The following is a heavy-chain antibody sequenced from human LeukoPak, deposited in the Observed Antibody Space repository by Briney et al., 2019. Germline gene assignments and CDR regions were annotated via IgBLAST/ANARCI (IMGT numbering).Heavy chain of an antibody. Sequence: GGSLRLSCAASGFTFNTYVMHWVRQAPGKGLEWVAVISYDGSNKYYADSVKGRSSISRYNSKNTLYLQMNSLRIEDTAMYYCASLGYCTNGVCLDYWGQGTLVTVSS. J-gene: IGHJ4*02. CDR3: ASLGYCTNGVCLDY. V-gene: IGHV3-30*04. CDR2: ISYDGSNK. CDR1: GFTFNTYV. D-gene: IGHD2-8*01.